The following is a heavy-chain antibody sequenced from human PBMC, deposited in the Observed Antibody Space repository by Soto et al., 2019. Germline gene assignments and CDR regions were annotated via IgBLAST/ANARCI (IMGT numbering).Heavy chain of an antibody. CDR3: ARAGGTTVTGIWHFDS. CDR2: IWYDGTQK. CDR1: GFTFNTYS. D-gene: IGHD4-17*01. V-gene: IGHV3-33*01. J-gene: IGHJ4*02. Sequence: QVQFEESGGGVVQPGRSLRLSCEASGFTFNTYSMHWVRQPPGKGLEWLAAIWYDGTQKYYADSVKGRFIISRDNSKKTMDLEMNSLRAEDTAVYYCARAGGTTVTGIWHFDSWGQGTLVTVSS.